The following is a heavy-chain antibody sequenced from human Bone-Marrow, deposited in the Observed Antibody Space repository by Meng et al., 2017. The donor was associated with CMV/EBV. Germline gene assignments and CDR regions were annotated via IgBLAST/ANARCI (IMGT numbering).Heavy chain of an antibody. CDR2: IYTSGST. CDR3: ARRIQLWLRAYYYYGMDV. Sequence: GSLRLSCTVSGGSISSYYWSWIRQPAGKGLEWIGRIYTSGSTNYNPSLKSRVTMSVDTSKNQFSLKLSSVTAADTAVYYCARRIQLWLRAYYYYGMDVCGQGTTVTVSS. CDR1: GGSISSYY. D-gene: IGHD5-18*01. V-gene: IGHV4-4*07. J-gene: IGHJ6*02.